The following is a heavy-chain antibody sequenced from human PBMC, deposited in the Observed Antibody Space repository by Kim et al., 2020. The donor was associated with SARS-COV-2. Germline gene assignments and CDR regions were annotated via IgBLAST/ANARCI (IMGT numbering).Heavy chain of an antibody. Sequence: ASVKVSCKASGYTFTSYAMHWVRQAPGQRLEWMGWINAGNGNTKYSQKFQGRVTITRDTSASTAYMELSSLRSEDTAVYYCARGGYCSSTSCSTFDYWGQGTLVTVSS. CDR1: GYTFTSYA. V-gene: IGHV1-3*01. CDR3: ARGGYCSSTSCSTFDY. D-gene: IGHD2-2*01. J-gene: IGHJ4*02. CDR2: INAGNGNT.